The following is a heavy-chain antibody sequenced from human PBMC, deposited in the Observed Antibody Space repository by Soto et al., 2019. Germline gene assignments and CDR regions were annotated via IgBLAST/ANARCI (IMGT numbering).Heavy chain of an antibody. CDR2: ISYDGSNK. V-gene: IGHV3-30*03. CDR3: AGGQYYFDY. J-gene: IGHJ4*02. CDR1: GFPFSSYG. D-gene: IGHD2-15*01. Sequence: QVQLVESGGGVVQPGRSLRLSCAASGFPFSSYGMHWVRQAPCKGLDWVALISYDGSNKYYADSVKGRFTISRDNSKHTLYLEMSSLRVEDTAVYYCAGGQYYFDYCGQGTLVSVSS.